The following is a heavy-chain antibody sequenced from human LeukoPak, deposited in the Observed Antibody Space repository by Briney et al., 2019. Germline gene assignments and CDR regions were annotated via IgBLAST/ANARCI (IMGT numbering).Heavy chain of an antibody. D-gene: IGHD6-19*01. J-gene: IGHJ4*02. Sequence: GGSLRLSCAASGFTFSHHAMTWVRQAPGKGLEWVSGISGSGDTTYYADSEKGRFTISRDNSRNTVYLQMNSLRAEDTAVYFCARESFRALAGYLDYWGQGSLVTVSS. V-gene: IGHV3-23*01. CDR2: ISGSGDTT. CDR3: ARESFRALAGYLDY. CDR1: GFTFSHHA.